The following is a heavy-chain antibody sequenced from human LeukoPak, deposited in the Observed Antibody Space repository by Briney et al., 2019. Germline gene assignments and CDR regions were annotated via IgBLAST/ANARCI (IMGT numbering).Heavy chain of an antibody. CDR1: GGSISSGGYY. Sequence: SETLSLTCTVSGGSISSGGYYWSWIRQRPGKGLEWIGYIYYSGSTYYNPSLKSRVTISVDTSKNQFSLKLSSVTAADTAVYYCARDRSSSWPYYYYYGMDVWGQGTTVTVSS. D-gene: IGHD6-13*01. V-gene: IGHV4-31*03. CDR2: IYYSGST. J-gene: IGHJ6*02. CDR3: ARDRSSSWPYYYYYGMDV.